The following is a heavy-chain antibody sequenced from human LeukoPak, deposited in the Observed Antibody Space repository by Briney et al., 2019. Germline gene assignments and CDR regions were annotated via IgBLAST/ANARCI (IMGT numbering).Heavy chain of an antibody. D-gene: IGHD5-24*01. CDR3: ASLYNDYGDY. CDR1: GFTFGNYG. Sequence: GGSLRLSCAASGFTFGNYGMSWVRQAPGKGLEWVSGTIGTGDSKFYADPVKGRFTISRDNSRSTLYLHMNSLRVDDTAVYYCASLYNDYGDYWGQGALVTVSS. J-gene: IGHJ4*02. CDR2: TIGTGDSK. V-gene: IGHV3-23*01.